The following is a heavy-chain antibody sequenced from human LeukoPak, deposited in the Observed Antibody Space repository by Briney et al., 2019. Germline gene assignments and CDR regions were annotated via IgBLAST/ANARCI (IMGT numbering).Heavy chain of an antibody. V-gene: IGHV3-15*01. D-gene: IGHD3-10*01. J-gene: IGHJ5*02. CDR2: IKSKTDGGKT. CDR1: GFTFSNAW. Sequence: GGSLRLSCAASGFTFSNAWMSWVRQAPGKGLEWVAHIKSKTDGGKTDYAAPVKGRFTISIDDSKNTLYLQINSLKNEDTAVYYCTTDPSSRITMVRGVNTWGQGRLVTVCS. CDR3: TTDPSSRITMVRGVNT.